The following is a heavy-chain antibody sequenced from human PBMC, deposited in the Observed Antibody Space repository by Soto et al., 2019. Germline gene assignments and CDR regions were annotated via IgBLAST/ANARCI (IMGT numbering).Heavy chain of an antibody. D-gene: IGHD4-17*01. V-gene: IGHV1-69*13. Sequence: ASVKVSCKASGGTFSSYAITWVRQAPGQGLEWMGGIIPIFGTANYAQKFQGTVTITADESTSTAYMELSSLRSEDTAVYYCASHRDTVRQLNYYYYGMDVWGQGPKVTVYS. CDR3: ASHRDTVRQLNYYYYGMDV. J-gene: IGHJ6*02. CDR1: GGTFSSYA. CDR2: IIPIFGTA.